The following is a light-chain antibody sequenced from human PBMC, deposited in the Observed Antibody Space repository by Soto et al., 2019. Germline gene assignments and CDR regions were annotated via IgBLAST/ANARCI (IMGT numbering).Light chain of an antibody. CDR1: QSISTN. Sequence: EIVMTQSPATLSVSPGERATLSCRASQSISTNLAWYQQRPGQAPRLLIYGASTRATDIPDRFSGSGSGTEFTLIITSLQSEYCAVYYCQQYSTWPPKYTFGQGTKLEIK. CDR3: QQYSTWPPKYT. V-gene: IGKV3-15*01. J-gene: IGKJ2*01. CDR2: GAS.